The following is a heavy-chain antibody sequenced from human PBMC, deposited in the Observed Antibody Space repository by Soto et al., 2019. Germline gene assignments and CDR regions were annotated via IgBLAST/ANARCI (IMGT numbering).Heavy chain of an antibody. Sequence: QVRLVQSGAEVKKPGSSVKVSCKVSGGTFSKYSLSWVRQTPGQGLEWMGGITPFVDTSNYAQRFLGRVTMTADKSTNTAFLEVRGLKSEDTALYFFGSTIYCNGSSCYSRHYYGMDVWGQGTTVTVSS. CDR3: GSTIYCNGSSCYSRHYYGMDV. J-gene: IGHJ6*02. D-gene: IGHD2-21*01. CDR1: GGTFSKYS. V-gene: IGHV1-69*06. CDR2: ITPFVDTS.